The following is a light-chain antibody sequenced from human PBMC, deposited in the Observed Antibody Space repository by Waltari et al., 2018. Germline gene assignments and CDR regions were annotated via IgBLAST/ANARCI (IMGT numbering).Light chain of an antibody. CDR2: DDS. Sequence: YDLTQSPSLSASPGQTASITCSADQLGQKSVSWYQLRPGQSPLLVIYDDSRRPSGIPARFSGSNSGNTATLTITGTQSMDEADYYCQAWDGVAVVFGGGTQLTVL. V-gene: IGLV3-1*01. CDR3: QAWDGVAVV. CDR1: QLGQKS. J-gene: IGLJ3*02.